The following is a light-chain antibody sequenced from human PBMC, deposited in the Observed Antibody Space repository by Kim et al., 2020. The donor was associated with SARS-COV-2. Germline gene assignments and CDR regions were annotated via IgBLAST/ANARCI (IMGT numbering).Light chain of an antibody. Sequence: ASVEGRDPISRRAPQVIITYLAWSQPKPGKATPLLIYCASPLHSPVPSRFSGSGAGTDFTLTISRLQREDMGIYYFQKYDSAPWTFGHGTKVEIK. CDR2: CAS. CDR1: QVIITY. J-gene: IGKJ1*01. CDR3: QKYDSAPWT. V-gene: IGKV1-27*01.